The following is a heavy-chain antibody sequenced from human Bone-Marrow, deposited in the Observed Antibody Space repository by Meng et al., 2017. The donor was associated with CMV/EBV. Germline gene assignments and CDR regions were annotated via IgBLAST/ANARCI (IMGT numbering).Heavy chain of an antibody. CDR2: IYYSGST. D-gene: IGHD3-3*01. J-gene: IGHJ4*02. V-gene: IGHV4-59*01. Sequence: SETLSLTCTVSGGSISRYYWSWIRQPPGKGLEWIGYIYYSGSTNYNPSLKSRVTISVDTSKNQFSLKLSSVTAADTAVYYCARDGYYDFWSGYLRYWGQRTLVTVSS. CDR1: GGSISRYY. CDR3: ARDGYYDFWSGYLRY.